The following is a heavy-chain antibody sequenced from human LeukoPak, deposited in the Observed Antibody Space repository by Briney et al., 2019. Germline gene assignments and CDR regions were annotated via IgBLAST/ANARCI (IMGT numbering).Heavy chain of an antibody. D-gene: IGHD2-2*01. J-gene: IGHJ4*02. CDR2: INPNSGDT. Sequence: ASVKVSCKASGYTFTGYHIHWVRQAPGQGLEWMGRINPNSGDTNYAQKFQGRVTMTRDTSISTAYMELSRLRSDDTAEYYCARDYCSSTSCLFDYWGQGTLVAVSS. CDR3: ARDYCSSTSCLFDY. V-gene: IGHV1-2*06. CDR1: GYTFTGYH.